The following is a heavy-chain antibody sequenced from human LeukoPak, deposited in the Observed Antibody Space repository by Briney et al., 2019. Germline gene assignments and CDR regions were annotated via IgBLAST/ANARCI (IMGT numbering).Heavy chain of an antibody. Sequence: ASVKVSCKASGYTFTGYYMHWVRQAPGQGLEWMGWINPNSGGTNYAQKFQGRVTMTRDTSISTAYMELCRLRSDDTAVYYCARDFRRMYYYDSSGYYGWWGQGTLVTVSS. J-gene: IGHJ4*02. CDR3: ARDFRRMYYYDSSGYYGW. CDR1: GYTFTGYY. CDR2: INPNSGGT. V-gene: IGHV1-2*02. D-gene: IGHD3-22*01.